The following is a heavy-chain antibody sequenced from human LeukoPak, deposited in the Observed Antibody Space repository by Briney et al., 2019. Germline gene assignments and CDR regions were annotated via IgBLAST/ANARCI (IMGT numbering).Heavy chain of an antibody. V-gene: IGHV3-23*01. CDR1: GFTIHTYA. CDR2: ISGSGAGT. D-gene: IGHD5-24*01. CDR3: ANDYLGYNRPIQY. J-gene: IGHJ4*02. Sequence: GGSLRLSCAASGFTIHTYAMSWVRQAPGKGLEWVSLISGSGAGTYYADSVKGHYTLSRDNSKNMLYLQLNSLGAEDTAVYYCANDYLGYNRPIQYWGRGTLVTVST.